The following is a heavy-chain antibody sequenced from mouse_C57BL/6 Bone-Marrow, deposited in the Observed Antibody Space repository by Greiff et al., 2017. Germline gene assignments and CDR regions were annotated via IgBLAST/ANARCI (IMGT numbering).Heavy chain of an antibody. Sequence: QVQLKQPGAELVRPGSSVKLSCKASGYTFTSYWMHWVKQRPIQGLEWIGNIDPSDSETHYNQKFKDKATLTVDKSSSTAYMQLSSLTSEDSAVYYCARGGTNWGNYYAMDYWGQGTSVTVSS. CDR3: ARGGTNWGNYYAMDY. CDR1: GYTFTSYW. J-gene: IGHJ4*01. D-gene: IGHD4-1*01. V-gene: IGHV1-52*01. CDR2: IDPSDSET.